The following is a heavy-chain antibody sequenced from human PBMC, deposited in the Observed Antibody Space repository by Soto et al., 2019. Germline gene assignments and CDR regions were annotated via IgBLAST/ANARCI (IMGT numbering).Heavy chain of an antibody. CDR3: AASCVGCGGFNYYGMDV. CDR2: NYYSGST. Sequence: QVQLQESGPGLVKPSQTLSLTCPVSGGSISSGGYYWSWIRQHPGKGLEWIGYNYYSGSTYYNPSLKSRVTISVDTSKNQFSLKLSSVTAADTAVYYCAASCVGCGGFNYYGMDVWGQGTTVTVSS. D-gene: IGHD2-21*01. V-gene: IGHV4-31*03. J-gene: IGHJ6*02. CDR1: GGSISSGGYY.